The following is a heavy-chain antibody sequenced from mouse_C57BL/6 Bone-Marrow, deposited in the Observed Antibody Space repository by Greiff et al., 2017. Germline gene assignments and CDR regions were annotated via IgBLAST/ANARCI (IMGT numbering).Heavy chain of an antibody. Sequence: DVHLVESGGGLVKPGGSLKLSCAASGFTFSSYAMSWVRQTPEKRLEWVATISDGGSYTYYPDNVKGRFTISRDNAKNNLYLQMSHLKSEDTAMYYCARDNGNVFRFAYWGQGTLVTVSA. V-gene: IGHV5-4*01. CDR3: ARDNGNVFRFAY. CDR1: GFTFSSYA. J-gene: IGHJ3*01. CDR2: ISDGGSYT. D-gene: IGHD2-1*01.